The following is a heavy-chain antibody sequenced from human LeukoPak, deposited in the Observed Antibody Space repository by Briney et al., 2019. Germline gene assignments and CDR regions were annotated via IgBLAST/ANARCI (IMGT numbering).Heavy chain of an antibody. CDR3: AKDIEEQWLRWAFVY. CDR1: GFTFSSYG. CDR2: IRYDGSNK. Sequence: PGRSLRLSCAASGFTFSSYGMHWVRQAPGKGLEWVAFIRYDGSNKYYADSVKGRFTISRDNSKNTLYLQMNSLRAEDTAVYYCAKDIEEQWLRWAFVYWGQGTLVTVSS. V-gene: IGHV3-30*02. D-gene: IGHD6-19*01. J-gene: IGHJ4*02.